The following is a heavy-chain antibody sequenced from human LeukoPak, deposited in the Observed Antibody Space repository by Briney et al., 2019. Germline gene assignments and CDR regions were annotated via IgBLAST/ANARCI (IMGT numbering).Heavy chain of an antibody. Sequence: SETLSLTCAVSGGSISSSNWWSWVRQPPGKGLEWIGEIDHSGSTNYNPSLKSRVTISVDTSKNQFSLKLSSVTAADTAVYYCARAPLWFGELPQTHFDYWGQGTLVTVSS. CDR1: GGSISSSNW. D-gene: IGHD3-10*01. CDR2: IDHSGST. V-gene: IGHV4-4*02. CDR3: ARAPLWFGELPQTHFDY. J-gene: IGHJ4*02.